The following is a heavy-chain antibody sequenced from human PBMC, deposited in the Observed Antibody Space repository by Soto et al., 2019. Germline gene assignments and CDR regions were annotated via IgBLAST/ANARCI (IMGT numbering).Heavy chain of an antibody. CDR3: ARVASKWIQLWSFDY. CDR2: INHSGST. CDR1: GGSFSGYY. Sequence: ASETLSLTCAVYGGSFSGYYWSWIRQPPGKGLEWIGEINHSGSTNYNPSLKSRVTISVDTSKNQFSLKLSSVTAADTAVYYYARVASKWIQLWSFDYWGQGTLVTVSS. V-gene: IGHV4-34*01. J-gene: IGHJ4*02. D-gene: IGHD5-18*01.